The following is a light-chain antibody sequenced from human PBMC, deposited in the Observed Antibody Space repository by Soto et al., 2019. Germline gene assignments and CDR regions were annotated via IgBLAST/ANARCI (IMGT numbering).Light chain of an antibody. CDR3: QQYGSLPYT. CDR1: QSVSSK. J-gene: IGKJ2*01. V-gene: IGKV3-20*01. CDR2: DTS. Sequence: EIVLTQSPGTLSLSPGERATLSCRASQSVSSKLAWYQHKPGQAPRLLIYDTSTRAAGIPARFTGSGSGTDFTLTISRLEPEDFAVYHCQQYGSLPYTFGQGTKVDIK.